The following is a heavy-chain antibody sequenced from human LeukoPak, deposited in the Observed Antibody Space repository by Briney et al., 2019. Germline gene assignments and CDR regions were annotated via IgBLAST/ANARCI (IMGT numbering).Heavy chain of an antibody. CDR1: GGPISSYY. J-gene: IGHJ6*03. CDR2: ISDTGST. CDR3: ARAPHSNDWYGDYYYHYMDV. D-gene: IGHD6-19*01. V-gene: IGHV4-59*01. Sequence: SETLSLTCTVSGGPISSYYWTWIRQPPGKGLEWIGSISDTGSTNYNPSVKSRVTISVDTSKNQFSLKLNFVTAADTAVYYCARAPHSNDWYGDYYYHYMDVWGKGTTITISS.